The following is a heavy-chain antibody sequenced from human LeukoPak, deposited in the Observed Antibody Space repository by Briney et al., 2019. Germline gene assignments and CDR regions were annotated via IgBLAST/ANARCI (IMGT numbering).Heavy chain of an antibody. CDR2: IVVGSGNT. CDR1: GFTFTSSA. CDR3: AANRRKVGARAEYFQH. J-gene: IGHJ1*01. V-gene: IGHV1-58*01. D-gene: IGHD1-26*01. Sequence: SVKVSCKASGFTFTSSAVQWVRQARGQRLEWIGWIVVGSGNTNYAQKFQERVTITRDMSTSTAYMELSSLRSEDTAVYYCAANRRKVGARAEYFQHRGQGTLVTVSS.